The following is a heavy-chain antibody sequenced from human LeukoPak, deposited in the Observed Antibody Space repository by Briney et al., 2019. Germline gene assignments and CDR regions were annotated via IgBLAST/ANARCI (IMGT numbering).Heavy chain of an antibody. CDR1: GFTLSSYW. CDR3: ARGRGPYGWFDP. D-gene: IGHD3-10*01. V-gene: IGHV3-74*01. J-gene: IGHJ5*02. CDR2: MSSDESTT. Sequence: GGSLRLSCAASGFTLSSYWMHWARQTPGKGLVWVSRMSSDESTTNYADSVRGRFTISRDNAKNALYLQMNNLRAEDTAINFCARGRGPYGWFDPWGQGTLVTVSS.